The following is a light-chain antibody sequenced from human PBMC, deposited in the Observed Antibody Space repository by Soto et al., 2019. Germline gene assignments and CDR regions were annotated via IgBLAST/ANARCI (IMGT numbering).Light chain of an antibody. Sequence: QPVLTQPASVSGFPGQSITISCTGTDSDVGGYDYVSWYQQHPGKAPKLMIYGVTNRPSGVSSRFSGSKSGNTASLTISGLQADDEANYYCSSFTSSTTPHVVFGGGTKLTVL. CDR3: SSFTSSTTPHVV. CDR2: GVT. V-gene: IGLV2-14*01. J-gene: IGLJ2*01. CDR1: DSDVGGYDY.